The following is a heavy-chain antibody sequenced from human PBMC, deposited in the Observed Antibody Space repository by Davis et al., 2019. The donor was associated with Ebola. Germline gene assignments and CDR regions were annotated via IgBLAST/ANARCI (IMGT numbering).Heavy chain of an antibody. D-gene: IGHD3-22*01. CDR2: ISSSSSYI. V-gene: IGHV3-21*01. J-gene: IGHJ5*02. CDR1: GFTFSSYS. CDR3: ARKIVVVITKDNWFDP. Sequence: PGGSLRLSCAASGFTFSSYSMNWVRQAPGKGLEWVSSISSSSSYIYYADSVKGRFTISRDNAKNSLYLQMNSLRAEDTAVYYCARKIVVVITKDNWFDPWGQGTLVTVSS.